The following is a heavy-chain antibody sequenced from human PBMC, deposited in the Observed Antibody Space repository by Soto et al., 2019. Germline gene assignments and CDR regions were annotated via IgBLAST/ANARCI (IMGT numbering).Heavy chain of an antibody. D-gene: IGHD2-2*01. CDR1: GGSISSSSYY. CDR2: IYYSGST. CDR3: ARSGRRYCSSTSCSGTGAFDI. Sequence: SETLSLTCTVSGGSISSSSYYWGWIRQPPGKGLEWIGSIYYSGSTYYNPSLKSRVTISVDTSKNQFSLKLSSVTAADTAVYYCARSGRRYCSSTSCSGTGAFDIWGQGTMVTVSS. J-gene: IGHJ3*02. V-gene: IGHV4-39*01.